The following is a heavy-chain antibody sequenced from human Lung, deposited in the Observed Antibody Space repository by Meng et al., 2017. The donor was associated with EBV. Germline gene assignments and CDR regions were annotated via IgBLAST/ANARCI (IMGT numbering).Heavy chain of an antibody. J-gene: IGHJ4*02. CDR2: IDTKTGNP. V-gene: IGHV7-4-1*02. D-gene: IGHD6-13*01. CDR1: GYTLTSYP. CDR3: ARHSSSGLMDY. Sequence: QGQLVQAGSELKNPGASVKVSCKASGYTLTSYPLNWVRQAPGQGLEWMGWIDTKTGNPTYAQGFTGRCVFSLDTSVSTAYLQISSLKAEDTAVYYCARHSSSGLMDYWGQGTLVTVSS.